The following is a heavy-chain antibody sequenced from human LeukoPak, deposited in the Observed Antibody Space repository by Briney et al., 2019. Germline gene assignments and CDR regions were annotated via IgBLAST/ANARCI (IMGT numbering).Heavy chain of an antibody. Sequence: GASVKVSCKASGYTFTGYYMHWVRQAPGQGLEWMGIINPSGGSTSYAQKFQGRVTMTRDMSTSTVYMELSSLRSEDTAVYYCARSHYDFWSGYYTELFDYWGQGTLVTVSS. D-gene: IGHD3-3*01. CDR2: INPSGGST. J-gene: IGHJ4*02. V-gene: IGHV1-46*01. CDR1: GYTFTGYY. CDR3: ARSHYDFWSGYYTELFDY.